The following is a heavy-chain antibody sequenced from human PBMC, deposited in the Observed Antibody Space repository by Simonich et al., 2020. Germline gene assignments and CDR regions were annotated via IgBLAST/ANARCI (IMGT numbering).Heavy chain of an antibody. D-gene: IGHD2-2*01. CDR1: GYTFTGYY. Sequence: QVQLVQSGAEVTKHGASVKVSCKASGYTFTGYYGHWGRQAPGQGLEGMGRCNPNSVGKKYAQKFQGRVTMTRDTAVSTAYMALSRLRSDDTAVYYCARDPVVPAAIRNAFDIWGQGTMVTVSS. CDR2: CNPNSVGK. J-gene: IGHJ3*02. CDR3: ARDPVVPAAIRNAFDI. V-gene: IGHV1-2*02.